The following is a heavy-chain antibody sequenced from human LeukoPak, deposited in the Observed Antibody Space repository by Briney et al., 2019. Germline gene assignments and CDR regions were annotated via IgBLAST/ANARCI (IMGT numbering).Heavy chain of an antibody. CDR2: IWYDGSNK. V-gene: IGHV3-33*06. J-gene: IGHJ4*02. CDR1: GFTFSSYG. Sequence: GGSLRLSCAASGFTFSSYGMHWVRQAPGKGLEWVAVIWYDGSNKYYADSVKGRLTISRDNSKNTLYLQMNSLRAEDTAVYYCAKDLGSTSCFDYWGQGTLVTVSS. CDR3: AKDLGSTSCFDY. D-gene: IGHD2-2*01.